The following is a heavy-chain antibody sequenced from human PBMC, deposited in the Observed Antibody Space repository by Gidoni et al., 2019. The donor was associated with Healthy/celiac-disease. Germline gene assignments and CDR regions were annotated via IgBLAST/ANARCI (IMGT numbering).Heavy chain of an antibody. V-gene: IGHV3-23*01. CDR3: AKDRVGVGGYSYASH. Sequence: EVQLLESGGGLVQPGGSLRLSCAASGFTFSSYAMSWVRQAPGKGLEWVSAISGSSGSTYYADSVKGRFTISRDNSKNTLYLQMNSLRAEDTAVYYCAKDRVGVGGYSYASHWGQGTLVTVSS. CDR2: ISGSSGST. J-gene: IGHJ4*02. D-gene: IGHD5-18*01. CDR1: GFTFSSYA.